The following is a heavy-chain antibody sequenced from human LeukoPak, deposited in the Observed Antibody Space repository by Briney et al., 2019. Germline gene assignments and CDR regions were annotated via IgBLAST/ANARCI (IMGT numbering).Heavy chain of an antibody. Sequence: SQTLSLTCAISGDSVSSNSVTWNWIRQSPSRGLEWLGRTYYRSTWYNDYAVSVRGRITANPDTSKDQFSLHLNSVTPEDTAVYYCARRLTQYDCFDPWGQGILVTVSS. CDR3: ARRLTQYDCFDP. CDR1: GDSVSSNSVT. V-gene: IGHV6-1*01. D-gene: IGHD2-2*01. J-gene: IGHJ5*02. CDR2: TYYRSTWYN.